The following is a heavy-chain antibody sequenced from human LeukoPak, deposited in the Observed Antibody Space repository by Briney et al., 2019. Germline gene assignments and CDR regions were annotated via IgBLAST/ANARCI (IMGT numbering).Heavy chain of an antibody. CDR3: ARYTWNYSDAFDI. Sequence: SETLSLTCTVSGGSISSYYLSWIRQPPGKGLEWIGYIYTSGSTNYNPSLKNRVTISVDTSKHHFSLKPSSVTAADTAVYYCARYTWNYSDAFDIWGQGTMVTVSS. D-gene: IGHD1-7*01. CDR2: IYTSGST. J-gene: IGHJ3*02. CDR1: GGSISSYY. V-gene: IGHV4-4*09.